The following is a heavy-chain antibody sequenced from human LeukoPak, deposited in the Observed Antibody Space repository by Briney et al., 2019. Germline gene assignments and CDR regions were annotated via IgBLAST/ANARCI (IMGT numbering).Heavy chain of an antibody. CDR1: GGSFSGYY. CDR2: INHSGST. Sequence: PSETLSLTCAVYGGSFSGYYWSWIRQPPGKGLEWIGEINHSGSTNYNPSLKSRVTISVDTSKNQFSLKLSSVTAADTAVYYCARDLGNTGYFDYWGQGTLVTVSS. D-gene: IGHD2/OR15-2a*01. V-gene: IGHV4-34*01. CDR3: ARDLGNTGYFDY. J-gene: IGHJ4*02.